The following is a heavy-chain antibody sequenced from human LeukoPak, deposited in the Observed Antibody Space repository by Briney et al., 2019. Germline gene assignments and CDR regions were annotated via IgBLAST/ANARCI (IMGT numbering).Heavy chain of an antibody. D-gene: IGHD2-15*01. J-gene: IGHJ5*02. CDR3: ARGYCSGGSCYASGFDP. CDR1: GGSISSGGYS. Sequence: SETLSLSCAVSGGSISSGGYSWIWIRQPPGKGLEWIGYIYHSGSTYYNPSLKSRVTISVDRSKNQFSLKLSSVTAADTAVYYCARGYCSGGSCYASGFDPWGQGTLVTVSS. CDR2: IYHSGST. V-gene: IGHV4-30-2*01.